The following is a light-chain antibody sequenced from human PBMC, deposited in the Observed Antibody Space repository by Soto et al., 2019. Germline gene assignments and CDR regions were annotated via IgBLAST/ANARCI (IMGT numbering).Light chain of an antibody. J-gene: IGKJ1*01. CDR2: AAS. CDR3: QQYDSYPRT. CDR1: QGISSY. Sequence: AIRMTQSPSSFSASTGDGVTITCRASQGISSYLAWYQQKPGKASKLLIYAASTLQSGVPSRFSGSGSGTEFTLTISCLQSEDFANYYCQQYDSYPRTFGQGTKVEIK. V-gene: IGKV1-8*01.